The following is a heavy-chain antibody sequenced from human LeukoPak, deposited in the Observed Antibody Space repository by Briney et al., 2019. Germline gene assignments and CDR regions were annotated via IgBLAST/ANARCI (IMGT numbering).Heavy chain of an antibody. CDR1: GGSISSYY. CDR3: ARLTMFRGVIYGTDWHSDL. CDR2: IFYSGST. D-gene: IGHD3-10*01. V-gene: IGHV4-59*12. Sequence: SETLSLTCTVSGGSISSYYWNWIRQPPGKGLEWIGYIFYSGSTNYNPSLRSRVTISLDTSKNQFSLKLSSVTAADTAVYYCARLTMFRGVIYGTDWHSDLWGCGTLVTVSS. J-gene: IGHJ2*01.